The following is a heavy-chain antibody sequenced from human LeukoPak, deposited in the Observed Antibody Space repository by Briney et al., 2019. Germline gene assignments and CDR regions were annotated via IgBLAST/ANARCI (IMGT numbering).Heavy chain of an antibody. V-gene: IGHV3-21*01. D-gene: IGHD6-13*01. CDR2: INSSSSYI. J-gene: IGHJ3*02. CDR3: AGGAAAANDAFDI. Sequence: GGSLRLSCAASGFTFSSYSMNWVRQAPGKGLEWVSSINSSSSYIYYADSVKGRFTISRDNAKNSLYLQMNSLRAEDTAVYYCAGGAAAANDAFDIWGQGTMVTVSS. CDR1: GFTFSSYS.